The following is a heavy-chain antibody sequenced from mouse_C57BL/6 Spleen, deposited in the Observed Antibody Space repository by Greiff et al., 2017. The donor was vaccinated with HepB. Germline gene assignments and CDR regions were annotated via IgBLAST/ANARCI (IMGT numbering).Heavy chain of an antibody. CDR2: IYPGDGDT. D-gene: IGHD1-1*01. V-gene: IGHV1-80*01. Sequence: VQLQQSGAELVKPGASVKISCKASGYAFSSYWMNWVKQRPGKGLEWIGQIYPGDGDTNYNGKFKGKATLTADKSSSTAYMQLSSLTSEDSAVYFWAGSSYGKYWYFDVWGTGTTVTVSS. CDR1: GYAFSSYW. J-gene: IGHJ1*03. CDR3: AGSSYGKYWYFDV.